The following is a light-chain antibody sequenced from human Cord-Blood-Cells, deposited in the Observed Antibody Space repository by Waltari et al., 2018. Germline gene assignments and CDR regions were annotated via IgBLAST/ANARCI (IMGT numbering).Light chain of an antibody. J-gene: IGKJ5*01. CDR2: DAS. V-gene: IGKV3-11*01. CDR3: QQRSNWPPIT. Sequence: EIVLTHSPATLSSSPGERATLPCRAGQRVSSYLAWYQQKPDQAPRLLFYDASNRATGIPARFSASGSGTDFTLTISTLGPEDFAVYYCQQRSNWPPITFGQGTRLEIK. CDR1: QRVSSY.